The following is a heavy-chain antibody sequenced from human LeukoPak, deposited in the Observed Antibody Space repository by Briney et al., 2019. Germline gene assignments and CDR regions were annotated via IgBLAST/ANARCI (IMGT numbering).Heavy chain of an antibody. CDR1: GDSISRYY. Sequence: SETLSLTCTISGDSISRYYWSWIRQPPGRGLEWIGYIYYSGSTTYNPSLKSRVAISVDTSQNQFSLKLRSVTAADTAVYYCARGRLSMIRGVIIFDYWGQGTLVTVSS. V-gene: IGHV4-59*01. D-gene: IGHD3-10*01. J-gene: IGHJ4*02. CDR2: IYYSGST. CDR3: ARGRLSMIRGVIIFDY.